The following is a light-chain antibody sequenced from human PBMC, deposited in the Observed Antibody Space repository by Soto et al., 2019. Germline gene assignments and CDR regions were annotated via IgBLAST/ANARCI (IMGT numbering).Light chain of an antibody. CDR2: EVT. J-gene: IGLJ2*01. CDR3: SSYAGNNTVI. Sequence: QSALIQPPSASGPPGQSVTISCTGSSSDIGGYTHISWYQQHPGKAPQLMIYEVTKRPSWVPNRFSGSKSGNTASLTVSGLQAEDEADYYCSSYAGNNTVIFGGGTKLTVL. V-gene: IGLV2-8*01. CDR1: SSDIGGYTH.